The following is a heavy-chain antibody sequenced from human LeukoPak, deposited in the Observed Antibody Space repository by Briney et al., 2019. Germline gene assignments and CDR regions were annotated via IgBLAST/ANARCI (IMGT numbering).Heavy chain of an antibody. V-gene: IGHV1-2*02. CDR2: INPNSGGT. CDR1: GYTLNDYY. J-gene: IGHJ4*02. CDR3: ARDLIARRFSGHTRPSSMALDY. D-gene: IGHD2/OR15-2a*01. Sequence: ASVKVSCKASGYTLNDYYIHWVRQAPGQGLGWMGWINPNSGGTKFPQTFQDRVTMTWDTSISTAYMEFSGLTSDDTAVYFCARDLIARRFSGHTRPSSMALDYWGQGTLVTVSS.